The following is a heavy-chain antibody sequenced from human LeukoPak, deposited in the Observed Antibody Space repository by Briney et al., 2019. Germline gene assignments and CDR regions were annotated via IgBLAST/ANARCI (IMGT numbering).Heavy chain of an antibody. CDR2: INPSGGST. Sequence: EASVKVPCKASGYTFTNYYIHWVRQAPGQGLEWMGIINPSGGSTSYAQKFQGRVTMTRDTSTSTVYMDLSSLRSDDTAVYYCAREIGLRQLHLWGAAFDLWGQGTLVTVSS. D-gene: IGHD5-18*01. CDR1: GYTFTNYY. J-gene: IGHJ4*02. CDR3: AREIGLRQLHLWGAAFDL. V-gene: IGHV1-46*01.